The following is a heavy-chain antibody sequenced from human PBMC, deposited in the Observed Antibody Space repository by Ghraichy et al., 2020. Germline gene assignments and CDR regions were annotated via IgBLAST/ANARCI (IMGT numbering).Heavy chain of an antibody. D-gene: IGHD2-15*01. CDR2: IYWDNNK. CDR1: GFSLSTTGVS. Sequence: SGPTLVKPTQTLTLTCTVSGFSLSTTGVSVHWIRQPPGKALEWLALIYWDNNKRYSPSLKSRLTITKDTSKNQVVLTLTSIDPVDTATYYCAHRGLFCSGGTCFDPWGQGTLVTVSS. CDR3: AHRGLFCSGGTCFDP. V-gene: IGHV2-5*02. J-gene: IGHJ5*02.